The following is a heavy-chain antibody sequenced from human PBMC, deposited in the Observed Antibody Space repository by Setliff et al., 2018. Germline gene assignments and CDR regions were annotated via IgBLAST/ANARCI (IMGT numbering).Heavy chain of an antibody. Sequence: GGSLRLSCSASGFSFSSSWMAWVRQAPGQGLEWVADIRPDGSGNFYADAVRGRFTASRDNARNSLFLQMNSLSVEDTAMYYCARDPEGGEFDIWGQGTLVTVSS. CDR3: ARDPEGGEFDI. CDR2: IRPDGSGN. V-gene: IGHV3-7*01. D-gene: IGHD2-15*01. J-gene: IGHJ4*02. CDR1: GFSFSSSW.